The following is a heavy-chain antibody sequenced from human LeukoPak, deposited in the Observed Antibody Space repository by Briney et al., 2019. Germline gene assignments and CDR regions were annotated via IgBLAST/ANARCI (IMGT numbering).Heavy chain of an antibody. Sequence: ASVKVSCKASGYTFTSYYMHWVRQAPGQGLEWMGIINPSGGSTSYAQKFQGRVTITTDESTSTAYMELSSLRSEDTAVYYCASNPRVLRFLDPFDYWGQGTLVTVSS. CDR2: INPSGGST. CDR3: ASNPRVLRFLDPFDY. J-gene: IGHJ4*02. V-gene: IGHV1-46*01. D-gene: IGHD3-3*01. CDR1: GYTFTSYY.